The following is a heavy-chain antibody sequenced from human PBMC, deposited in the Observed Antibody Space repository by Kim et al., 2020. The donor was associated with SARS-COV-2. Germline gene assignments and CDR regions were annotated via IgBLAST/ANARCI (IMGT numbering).Heavy chain of an antibody. Sequence: SETLSLTCTVSGGSISSSSYYWGWIRQPPGKGLEWIGSIYYSGSTYYNLSLKSRVTISVDTSKNQFSLKLSSVTAADTAVYYCTRQGRVGTIIAVAGSFDYWGQGTLVTVSS. D-gene: IGHD6-19*01. CDR1: GGSISSSSYY. CDR2: IYYSGST. CDR3: TRQGRVGTIIAVAGSFDY. J-gene: IGHJ4*02. V-gene: IGHV4-39*01.